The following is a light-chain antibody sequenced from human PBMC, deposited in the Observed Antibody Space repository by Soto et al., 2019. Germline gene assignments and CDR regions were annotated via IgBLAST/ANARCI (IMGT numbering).Light chain of an antibody. V-gene: IGLV2-14*03. CDR2: DVS. J-gene: IGLJ2*01. CDR3: SSYTSSNTPV. Sequence: QSALTQPASVSGSPGQSITISCTGTSSDVGAYNYVSWYQQHPGRAPKLMIYDVSHRPSGISNRFSGSKSGNTASLTISGLQAEDEADYYCSSYTSSNTPVFGGGTKVTVL. CDR1: SSDVGAYNY.